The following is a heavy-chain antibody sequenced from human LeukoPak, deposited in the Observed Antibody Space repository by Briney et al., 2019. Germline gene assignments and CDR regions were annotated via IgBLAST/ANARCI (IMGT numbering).Heavy chain of an antibody. CDR3: ARAWGRSSSTDFDY. Sequence: GGSLRPSCAASGFRVSSNYMSWVRQAPGKGLEWVSVIYSGGSTYYADSVKGRFTISRDNFKNTLYLQMNSLRAEDTAVYYCARAWGRSSSTDFDYWGQGTLVTVSS. D-gene: IGHD6-6*01. CDR2: IYSGGST. J-gene: IGHJ4*02. V-gene: IGHV3-53*01. CDR1: GFRVSSNY.